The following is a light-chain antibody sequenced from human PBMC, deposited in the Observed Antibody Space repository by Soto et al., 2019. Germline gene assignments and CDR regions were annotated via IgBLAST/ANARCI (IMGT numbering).Light chain of an antibody. CDR3: RQYNSYSQT. V-gene: IGKV1-5*01. CDR1: QRISSW. CDR2: DAS. J-gene: IGKJ2*01. Sequence: DIQMTQSPSTLSASVGDRVTITCRASQRISSWLAWYQQKPGKAPKLLIYDASSLESGVPSRFSGSGSGTEFTLTIRSLQPDDFATYYCRQYNSYSQTFGQGTKLEIK.